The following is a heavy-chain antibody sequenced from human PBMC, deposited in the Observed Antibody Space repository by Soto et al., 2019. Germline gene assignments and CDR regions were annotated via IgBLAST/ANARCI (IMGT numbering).Heavy chain of an antibody. CDR1: GGTFNNYA. D-gene: IGHD3-22*01. CDR2: IVPIFAIV. CDR3: ARDYYDSTGHAKYYYYGLDV. Sequence: SVKVSCKASGGTFNNYAITWVRQAPGQGLEWMGGIVPIFAIVNYAERFQGRVTITADKFTSTVYMEMSTLNSEDTAVYYCARDYYDSTGHAKYYYYGLDVWGQGTAVTVSS. V-gene: IGHV1-69*10. J-gene: IGHJ6*02.